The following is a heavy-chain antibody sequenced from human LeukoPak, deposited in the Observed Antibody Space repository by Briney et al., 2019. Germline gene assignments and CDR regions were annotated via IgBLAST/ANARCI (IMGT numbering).Heavy chain of an antibody. CDR1: GGSISSYY. V-gene: IGHV4-59*01. CDR2: TYYSGST. Sequence: SETLSLTCTVSGGSISSYYWSWIRQPPGKGLEWIGYTYYSGSTNYNPSLKSRVTISVDTSKNQFSLKLSSVTAADTAVYYCARVYGYDTKGYFDYWGQGTLVTVSS. D-gene: IGHD5-12*01. CDR3: ARVYGYDTKGYFDY. J-gene: IGHJ4*02.